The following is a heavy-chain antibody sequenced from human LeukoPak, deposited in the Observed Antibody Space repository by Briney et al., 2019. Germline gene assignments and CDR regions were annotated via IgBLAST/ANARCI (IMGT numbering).Heavy chain of an antibody. CDR3: ARTNMADCSGGSCYSSWFDP. CDR1: GGSISSNSYY. CDR2: IYYSGGT. D-gene: IGHD2-15*01. J-gene: IGHJ5*02. V-gene: IGHV4-39*01. Sequence: PSETLSLACTASGGSISSNSYYWGWIRQPPGKGLEWIGSIYYSGGTYYNPSLKSRVTISVDTSKNQFSLKLSSVTAADTAVYYCARTNMADCSGGSCYSSWFDPWGQGTLVTVSS.